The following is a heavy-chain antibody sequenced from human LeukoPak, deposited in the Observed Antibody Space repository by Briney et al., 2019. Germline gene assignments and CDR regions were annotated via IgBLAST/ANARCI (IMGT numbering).Heavy chain of an antibody. Sequence: GGSLRLSCAASGFTFSSYAMSWVRQAPGKGLEWVSAISGSGGNTYYADSVKGRFTISRDNSKNTLYLQMNSLRAEDTAVYYCAKGVGSARTLFGYWGQGTLVTVSS. J-gene: IGHJ4*02. CDR1: GFTFSSYA. D-gene: IGHD3-10*02. CDR3: AKGVGSARTLFGY. V-gene: IGHV3-23*01. CDR2: ISGSGGNT.